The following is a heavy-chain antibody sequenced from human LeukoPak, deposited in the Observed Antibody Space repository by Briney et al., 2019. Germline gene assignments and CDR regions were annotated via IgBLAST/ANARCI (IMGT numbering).Heavy chain of an antibody. D-gene: IGHD2-21*02. V-gene: IGHV3-30-3*01. Sequence: PGRSLRLSCAASGFTFTSYAMHWVRQAPGKGLEWVAVISYDGSNKYYADSVKGRFTISRDNAKKSLFLQMNSLRAEDTAVYYCARDGVTSSVDYWGQGTLVTVSS. CDR3: ARDGVTSSVDY. CDR2: ISYDGSNK. CDR1: GFTFTSYA. J-gene: IGHJ4*02.